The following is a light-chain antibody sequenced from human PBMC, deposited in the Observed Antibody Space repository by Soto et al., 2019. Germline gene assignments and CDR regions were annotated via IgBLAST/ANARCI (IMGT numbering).Light chain of an antibody. CDR3: QQYYSYPIT. CDR2: AAS. J-gene: IGKJ5*01. Sequence: AIRMTQSPSSLSASTGDRVTIAFLASLGISSYLAWYQQKPGKAPKLLIYAASTLQSGVPSRFSGSGSGTDFTLTISCLQSEDFATYYCQQYYSYPITFGQGTRLEIK. CDR1: LGISSY. V-gene: IGKV1-8*01.